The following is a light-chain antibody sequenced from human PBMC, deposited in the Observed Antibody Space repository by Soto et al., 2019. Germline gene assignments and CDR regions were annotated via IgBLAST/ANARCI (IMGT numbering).Light chain of an antibody. CDR3: EQANSFPYT. CDR2: AAS. J-gene: IGKJ2*01. V-gene: IGKV1-12*01. CDR1: QGITTW. Sequence: DIPMTQPPSSVSASAGDSVNITCRASQGITTWLAWYQQKPGKAPKLLIYAASSLQSGVPSRFSGSESGTDFTLTTSGLQPEDVAPSYCEQANSFPYTVGQGTKLEIK.